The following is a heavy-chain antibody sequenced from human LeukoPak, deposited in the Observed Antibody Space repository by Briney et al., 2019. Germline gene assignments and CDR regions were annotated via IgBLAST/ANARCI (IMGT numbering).Heavy chain of an antibody. CDR2: IHNSGSPI. V-gene: IGHV3-48*03. Sequence: PGGSLRLSCAASGFTFSSYEMNWVRQTPGKGLERVSYIHNSGSPIYYADSVKGRFTISRDNAKNSLYLQMNSLRAEDTAVYYCAREVDTMIGSIDYWGQGTLVTVSS. CDR1: GFTFSSYE. CDR3: AREVDTMIGSIDY. D-gene: IGHD3-22*01. J-gene: IGHJ4*02.